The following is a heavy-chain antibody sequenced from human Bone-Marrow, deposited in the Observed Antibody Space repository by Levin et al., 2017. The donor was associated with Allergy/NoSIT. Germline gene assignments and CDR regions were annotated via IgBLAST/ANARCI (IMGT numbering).Heavy chain of an antibody. J-gene: IGHJ4*02. CDR3: ATAPGVAVADNKWYFAY. Sequence: GESLKISCVASGVTFRGYAMHWVRQAPGKGLEWVAATSHDEGNKYYADSVKGRFTISRDNSKNTLFLQMNSLRAEDTAVYYCATAPGVAVADNKWYFAYWGQGTLVTVSS. CDR1: GVTFRGYA. D-gene: IGHD6-19*01. V-gene: IGHV3-30-3*01. CDR2: TSHDEGNK.